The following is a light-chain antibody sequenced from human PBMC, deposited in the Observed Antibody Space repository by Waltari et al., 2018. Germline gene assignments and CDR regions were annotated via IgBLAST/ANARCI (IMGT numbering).Light chain of an antibody. CDR1: ESLLHTNGSYY. J-gene: IGKJ2*01. Sequence: EIVMTQPPISPPVTPGEPANISCRSSESLLHTNGSYYLDWYLQRPGQSPQLLIYFGSTRASGVADRFSGSASGTDFTLQVSRVEAEDVGVYFCMQGLQIPFTFGQGTRLQI. V-gene: IGKV2-28*01. CDR2: FGS. CDR3: MQGLQIPFT.